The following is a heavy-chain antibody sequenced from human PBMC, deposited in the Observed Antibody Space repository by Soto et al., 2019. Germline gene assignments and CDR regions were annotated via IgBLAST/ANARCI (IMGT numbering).Heavy chain of an antibody. D-gene: IGHD4-4*01. V-gene: IGHV3-23*01. Sequence: PGGSLRLSCAVSGFTFSNYALSWVRQGPGKGLEWVSGISGSGGSTYYADSVKGRFTISRDNSKNTMYLQMNSLRAEDTAVYYCATWGLQYSAPWGKGTLVTVPS. CDR3: ATWGLQYSAP. J-gene: IGHJ5*02. CDR1: GFTFSNYA. CDR2: ISGSGGST.